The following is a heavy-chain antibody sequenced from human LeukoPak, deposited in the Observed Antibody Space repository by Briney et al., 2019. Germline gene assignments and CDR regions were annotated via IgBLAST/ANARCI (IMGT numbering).Heavy chain of an antibody. CDR1: GYTFTSYG. CDR2: ISAYNGNT. D-gene: IGHD5-12*01. J-gene: IGHJ4*02. Sequence: ASVKVSCKASGYTFTSYGISWVRQAPGQGLEWMGWISAYNGNTNYAQKLQGRVTMTTDTSTSTAYMELRSLRSDDTAVYYCARDHEDIVATGTFDYWGQGTLVTVSS. CDR3: ARDHEDIVATGTFDY. V-gene: IGHV1-18*01.